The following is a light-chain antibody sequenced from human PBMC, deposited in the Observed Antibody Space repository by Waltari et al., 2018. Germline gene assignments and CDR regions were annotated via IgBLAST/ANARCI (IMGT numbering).Light chain of an antibody. CDR2: DTS. CDR1: QSVYRY. Sequence: EIVLTQSPATLSLSPGERATLACRASQSVYRYLAWYQQRPGQAPRLLIYDTSNRATDIPARFSGSGSETDFSLTISSLEPEDFAVYYCQQRRNWPLTFGGGTKVEIK. J-gene: IGKJ4*01. CDR3: QQRRNWPLT. V-gene: IGKV3-11*01.